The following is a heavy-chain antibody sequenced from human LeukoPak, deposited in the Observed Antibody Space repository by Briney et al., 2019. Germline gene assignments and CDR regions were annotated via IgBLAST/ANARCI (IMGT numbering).Heavy chain of an antibody. V-gene: IGHV4-34*01. CDR2: INHGGRT. CDR3: ARVGGTNFYYYGMDV. J-gene: IGHJ6*02. CDR1: GGSFSGYY. Sequence: SETLSLTCVVSGGSFSGYYWSWIRQPPGKGLEWIGEINHGGRTNYSPSLKSRVIISVDTSKNQFSLNLSSVTAADTAVYYCARVGGTNFYYYGMDVWGQGTTVTVSS. D-gene: IGHD1-14*01.